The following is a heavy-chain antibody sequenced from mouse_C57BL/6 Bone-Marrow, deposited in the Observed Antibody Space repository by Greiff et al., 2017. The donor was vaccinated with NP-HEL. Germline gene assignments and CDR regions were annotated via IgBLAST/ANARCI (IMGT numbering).Heavy chain of an antibody. CDR1: GFTFPDYY. V-gene: IGHV7-3*01. CDR3: ARYMTTGAMDY. Sequence: EVQVVESGGGLVQPGGSLSLSCAASGFTFPDYYMSWVRQPPGKALEWLGFIRNKANGYTTEYSSSVKGRFTISRDNSQSILYLQKNALRAEDSATYYCARYMTTGAMDYWGQGTSVTVSA. J-gene: IGHJ4*01. CDR2: IRNKANGYTT.